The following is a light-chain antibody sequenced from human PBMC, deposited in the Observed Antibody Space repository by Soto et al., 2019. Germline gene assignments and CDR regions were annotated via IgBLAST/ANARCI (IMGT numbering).Light chain of an antibody. Sequence: QSVLTQPASVSGSPGQSITISCTGTSSDVGGYNYVSWYQQHPGKAPKLMIYEVSNRPSGVSNRFSGSKSGNTASLTISGLQAEDEADYYCSSYRSRPISPVAFGGGTTLTVL. CDR2: EVS. CDR3: SSYRSRPISPVA. V-gene: IGLV2-14*01. J-gene: IGLJ2*01. CDR1: SSDVGGYNY.